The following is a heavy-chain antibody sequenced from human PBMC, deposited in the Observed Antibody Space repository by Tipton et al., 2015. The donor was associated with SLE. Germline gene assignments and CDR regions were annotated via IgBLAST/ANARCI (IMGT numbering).Heavy chain of an antibody. D-gene: IGHD6-25*01. CDR3: AGQRGWSWFDP. CDR2: INHSGST. CDR1: GGSFSGYY. J-gene: IGHJ5*02. V-gene: IGHV4-34*01. Sequence: TLSLTCAVYGGSFSGYYWSWIRQPPGKGLEWIGEINHSGSTNYNPSLKSRVTMSVDTSKNQFSLKLSSVTAADTAVYYCAGQRGWSWFDPWGQGTLVTVSS.